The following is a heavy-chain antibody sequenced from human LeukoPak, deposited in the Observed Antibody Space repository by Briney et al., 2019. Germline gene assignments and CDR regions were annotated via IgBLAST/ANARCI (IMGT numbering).Heavy chain of an antibody. J-gene: IGHJ4*02. CDR1: GFTVSSNY. Sequence: PGGSLRLSCAASGFTVSSNYMSWVRQAPGKGLERVSVIYSGGSTYYADSVKGRFTISRDNSKNTLYLQMNSLRAEDTAVYYCARGYCSGGSCYYFDYWGQGTLVTVSS. V-gene: IGHV3-53*01. CDR3: ARGYCSGGSCYYFDY. D-gene: IGHD2-15*01. CDR2: IYSGGST.